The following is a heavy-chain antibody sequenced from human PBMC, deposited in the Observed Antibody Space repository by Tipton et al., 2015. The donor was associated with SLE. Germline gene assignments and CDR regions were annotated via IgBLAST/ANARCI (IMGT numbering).Heavy chain of an antibody. J-gene: IGHJ4*02. Sequence: SLRLSCVASGFTFSSYGIHWVRQAPGKGLEWVAVIWYDGSNKYYADSVKGRFTISRDNSKNTLYLQMNSLRVEDTAIYYCAKERGGGNFDYWAQGTLVTVSS. V-gene: IGHV3-30*18. CDR1: GFTFSSYG. CDR3: AKERGGGNFDY. D-gene: IGHD2-15*01. CDR2: IWYDGSNK.